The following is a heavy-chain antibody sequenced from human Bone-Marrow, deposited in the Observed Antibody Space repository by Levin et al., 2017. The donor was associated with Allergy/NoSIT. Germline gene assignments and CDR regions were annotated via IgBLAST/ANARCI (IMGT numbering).Heavy chain of an antibody. D-gene: IGHD7-27*01. V-gene: IGHV4-59*08. CDR2: IYNSGNT. Sequence: TSSETLSLTCTVSGGSIRNYYWSWIRQPPGKGLEWIGYIYNSGNTDYNPSLKSRATISVDMSKKKFSLNLSSVTAADTAVYYCARHLRTGGPDAFDLWGQGTMVTVSS. CDR3: ARHLRTGGPDAFDL. J-gene: IGHJ3*01. CDR1: GGSIRNYY.